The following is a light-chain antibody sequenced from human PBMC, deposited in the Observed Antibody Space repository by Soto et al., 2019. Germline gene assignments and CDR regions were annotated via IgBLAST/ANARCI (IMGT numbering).Light chain of an antibody. J-gene: IGKJ2*01. CDR2: AAS. V-gene: IGKV1-39*01. Sequence: DIQMTQSPSSLSASVGDRVTITCRATQTIKNFLNWYQQKPGKAPKLLIFAASNLQTEVPSRFSGSGSGTDFTLTIDSLQPEDFATYYCQQSYNTPRTFGQGTKLEIK. CDR1: QTIKNF. CDR3: QQSYNTPRT.